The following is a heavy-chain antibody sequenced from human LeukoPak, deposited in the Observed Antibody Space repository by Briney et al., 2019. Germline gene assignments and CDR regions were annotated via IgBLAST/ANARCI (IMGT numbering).Heavy chain of an antibody. D-gene: IGHD3-10*01. V-gene: IGHV7-4-1*02. CDR3: ARGLRITILPFDY. CDR1: GYTFTSYA. CDR2: INTNTGNP. J-gene: IGHJ4*02. Sequence: ASVKVSCKASGYTFTSYAMNWVRQAPGQGLEWMGWINTNTGNPTYAQGFTGRFVFSLGTSVSTAYLQTSSLKAEDTAVYYCARGLRITILPFDYWGQGTLVTVSS.